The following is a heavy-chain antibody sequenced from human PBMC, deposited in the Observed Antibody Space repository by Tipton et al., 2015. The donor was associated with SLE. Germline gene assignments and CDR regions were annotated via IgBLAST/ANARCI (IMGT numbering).Heavy chain of an antibody. CDR2: IWYDGSNK. Sequence: SLRLSCAASGFTFSTSVMHWVRQAPGKGLEWVAVIWYDGSNKFYADSVKGRFTISRDNSKNTVSLQMNSRRVEDTAVYFCARGRGGEFLDYWGQGTLVTVSS. CDR1: GFTFSTSV. D-gene: IGHD3-16*01. CDR3: ARGRGGEFLDY. V-gene: IGHV3-33*01. J-gene: IGHJ4*02.